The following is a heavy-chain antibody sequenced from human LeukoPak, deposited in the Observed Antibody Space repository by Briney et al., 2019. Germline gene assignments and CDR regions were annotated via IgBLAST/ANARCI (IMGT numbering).Heavy chain of an antibody. J-gene: IGHJ5*02. CDR2: IDSSGNT. CDR1: GGSISSGSYF. D-gene: IGHD2-8*01. V-gene: IGHV4-61*02. Sequence: PSENLSLTCTVSGGSISSGSYFWSWIRQSAGRGLEWIGRIDSSGNTNYNPSLKSRVTMSLDTSKNQFSLKLSSVTAADTAVYYCAREALPNGVWRVGWFDPWGQGTLVTVSS. CDR3: AREALPNGVWRVGWFDP.